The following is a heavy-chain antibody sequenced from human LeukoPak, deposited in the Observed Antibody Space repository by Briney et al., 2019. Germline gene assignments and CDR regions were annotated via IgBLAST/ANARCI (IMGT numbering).Heavy chain of an antibody. J-gene: IGHJ4*02. CDR2: LTWNSGSI. D-gene: IGHD6-13*01. CDR1: GFTFDDYA. Sequence: GGSLRLSCAASGFTFDDYAMHWVRQAPGKGLEWISGLTWNSGSIDYADSVKGRFTISRDNSKNTLYLQMNSLRAEDTAVYYCAKVQYSSSWYATDYWGQGTLVTVSS. V-gene: IGHV3-9*01. CDR3: AKVQYSSSWYATDY.